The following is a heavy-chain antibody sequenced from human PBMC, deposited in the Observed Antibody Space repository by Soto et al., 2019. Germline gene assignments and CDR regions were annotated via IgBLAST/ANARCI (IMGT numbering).Heavy chain of an antibody. D-gene: IGHD6-13*01. CDR2: ISAYNGNT. V-gene: IGHV1-18*01. Sequence: GASVKVSCXASGYTFTSYGISWVRQAPGQGLEWMGWISAYNGNTNYAQKLQGRVTMTTDTSTSTAYMELRSLRSDDTAVYYCARDLGPWGQQLVSGRFDPWGQGTLVTVSS. CDR3: ARDLGPWGQQLVSGRFDP. CDR1: GYTFTSYG. J-gene: IGHJ5*02.